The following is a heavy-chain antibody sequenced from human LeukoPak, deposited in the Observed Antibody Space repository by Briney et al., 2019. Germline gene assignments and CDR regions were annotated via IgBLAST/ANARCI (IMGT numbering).Heavy chain of an antibody. J-gene: IGHJ4*02. CDR1: GFSFIPYA. V-gene: IGHV4-59*01. CDR2: IYYSGST. Sequence: GSLRLSCAASGFSFIPYAVSWIRQPPGKGLEWIGYIYYSGSTNYNPSLKSRVTISVDTSKNQFSLKLSSVTAADTAVYYCARDTKSGATDYWGQGTLVTVSS. CDR3: ARDTKSGATDY. D-gene: IGHD2-15*01.